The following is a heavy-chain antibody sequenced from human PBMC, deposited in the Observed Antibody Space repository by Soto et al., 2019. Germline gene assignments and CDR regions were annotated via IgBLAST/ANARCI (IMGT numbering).Heavy chain of an antibody. J-gene: IGHJ4*02. Sequence: QAQLVQSGAEVKKPGASVKVSCKVSGYTLTELSMHWVRQAPGKGLEWMGGFDPEDGETIYAQKFQGRVTMTEDTSTDTAYMELSSLRSEDTAVYYCATDRLSQAPWELELDYWGQGTLVTVSS. CDR1: GYTLTELS. D-gene: IGHD1-26*01. V-gene: IGHV1-24*01. CDR2: FDPEDGET. CDR3: ATDRLSQAPWELELDY.